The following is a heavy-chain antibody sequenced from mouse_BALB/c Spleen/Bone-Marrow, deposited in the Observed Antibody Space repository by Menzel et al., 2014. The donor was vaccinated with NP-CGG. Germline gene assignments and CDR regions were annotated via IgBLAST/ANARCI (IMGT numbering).Heavy chain of an antibody. D-gene: IGHD2-4*01. CDR2: ISHASSTI. CDR1: GFTFSSFG. Sequence: VQLQQSGGGLVQPGGSRKLSCAASGFTFSSFGMHWVRQAPEKGLEWVAYISHASSTIYYADTVKGRFTISRDNPKNTLFLQMTSLRSEDTARYYCARKGAMITHYYAMDYWGQRTSVTISS. CDR3: ARKGAMITHYYAMDY. V-gene: IGHV5-17*02. J-gene: IGHJ4*01.